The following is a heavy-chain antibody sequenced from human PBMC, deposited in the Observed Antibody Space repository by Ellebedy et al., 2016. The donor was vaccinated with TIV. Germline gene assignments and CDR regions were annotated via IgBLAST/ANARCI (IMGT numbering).Heavy chain of an antibody. CDR2: INHSGST. D-gene: IGHD2-2*01. V-gene: IGHV4-34*01. CDR1: GGSLSGYY. Sequence: SETLSLXXAVYGGSLSGYYWSWIRQPPGKGLEWIGEINHSGSTNYNPSLKSRVTISVDTSKNQFSLKLSSVTAADTAVYYCARHNHPRYCSSTSCYGYYYYGMDVWGQGTTVTVSS. J-gene: IGHJ6*02. CDR3: ARHNHPRYCSSTSCYGYYYYGMDV.